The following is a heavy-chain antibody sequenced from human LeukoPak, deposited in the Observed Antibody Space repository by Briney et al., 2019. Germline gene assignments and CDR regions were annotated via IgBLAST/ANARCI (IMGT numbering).Heavy chain of an antibody. D-gene: IGHD5-18*01. CDR2: IYSGGAT. CDR1: GFTVSSND. V-gene: IGHV3-53*01. Sequence: PGGSERLSCAASGFTVSSNDMSWARQAPGKGLEWVSVIYSGGATNYADSVKGRFTISRDNSKNTLYLQMNSLRDEDTAMYYCAREGYEYLGYPFDYWGERPLLSVSS. J-gene: IGHJ4*02. CDR3: AREGYEYLGYPFDY.